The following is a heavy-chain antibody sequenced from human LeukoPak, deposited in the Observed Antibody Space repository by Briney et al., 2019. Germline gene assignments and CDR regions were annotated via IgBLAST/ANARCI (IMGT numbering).Heavy chain of an antibody. CDR3: ARAFNRQLVALGY. J-gene: IGHJ4*02. Sequence: GGSLRLSCAASGFTFSDYYMSWIRQAPGKGLEWVSYISSSGNTIYYADSVKGRFTISRDNAKNSLYLQMNSLRAEDTAVYYCARAFNRQLVALGYWGQGTLVTVSS. CDR2: ISSSGNTI. CDR1: GFTFSDYY. V-gene: IGHV3-11*01. D-gene: IGHD6-6*01.